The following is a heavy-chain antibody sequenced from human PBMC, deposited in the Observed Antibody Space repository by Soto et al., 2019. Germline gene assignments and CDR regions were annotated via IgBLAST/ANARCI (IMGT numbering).Heavy chain of an antibody. CDR3: AKRGVDTFGLSY. CDR1: GFTFSSFW. Sequence: EVQLEECGGGLVQPGWSLRLSCAVSGFTFSSFWMHWVRQAPGEGLVWVSRINTDGSSTSYADSVKGRFTISRDNAKNTLYLQMNSLRVEDTAMYYCAKRGVDTFGLSYWGQGTLVTVSS. CDR2: INTDGSST. J-gene: IGHJ4*02. D-gene: IGHD3-10*01. V-gene: IGHV3-74*01.